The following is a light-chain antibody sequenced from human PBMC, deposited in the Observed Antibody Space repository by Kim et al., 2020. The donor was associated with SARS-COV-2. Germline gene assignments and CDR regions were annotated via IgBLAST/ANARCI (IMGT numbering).Light chain of an antibody. V-gene: IGKV1-39*01. CDR2: AAS. Sequence: DIQMTQSPSSLSASVGDRVTITCRASQRISSYLNWYQQKPGKAPKLLIYAASSLQSGVPFRFGGSGSGTDFTLTISSLQPEDSATYYCQQSYTTPVTFGGGTKVDIK. CDR1: QRISSY. J-gene: IGKJ4*01. CDR3: QQSYTTPVT.